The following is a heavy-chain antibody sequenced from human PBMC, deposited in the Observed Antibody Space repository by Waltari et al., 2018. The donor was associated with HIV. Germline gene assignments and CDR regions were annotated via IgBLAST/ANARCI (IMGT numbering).Heavy chain of an antibody. Sequence: EVQVLESGGGLVQPGGSLRLSSAASGFTFRHYAMGGVRQAPGMGLEWRSAMGRSGATRFDADSWKGPFTMSRDTSKNTLDRQMNSLRADDTAVYYCARGHRETVTTLRFDPWGQGTLVTVSS. J-gene: IGHJ5*02. CDR2: MGRSGATR. CDR3: ARGHRETVTTLRFDP. V-gene: IGHV3-23*01. D-gene: IGHD4-17*01. CDR1: GFTFRHYA.